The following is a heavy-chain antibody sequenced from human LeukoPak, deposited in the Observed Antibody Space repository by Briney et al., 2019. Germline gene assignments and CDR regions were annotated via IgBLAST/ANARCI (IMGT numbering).Heavy chain of an antibody. J-gene: IGHJ3*02. CDR2: IIPIFGTA. CDR1: GGTFSSYA. Sequence: SVKVSYKASGGTFSSYAISWVRQAPGQGLEWMGRIIPIFGTANYAQKFQGRVTITTDESTSTAYMELNSLRSEDTAVYYCARYCSGGSCYDAFDIWGQGTMVTVSS. D-gene: IGHD2-15*01. V-gene: IGHV1-69*05. CDR3: ARYCSGGSCYDAFDI.